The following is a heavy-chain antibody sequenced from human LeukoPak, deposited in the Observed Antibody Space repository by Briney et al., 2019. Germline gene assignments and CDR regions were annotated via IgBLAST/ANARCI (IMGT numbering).Heavy chain of an antibody. J-gene: IGHJ3*02. Sequence: PGGSLRLSCAASGFTFSSYWMSWVRQAPGKGLEWVANIKQDGSEKYYVDSVKGRFTISRDNAKNSLYLQMNSLRAEDTAVYYCARSDYGDYQDAFDIWGQGTMVTVSS. D-gene: IGHD4-17*01. CDR2: IKQDGSEK. CDR3: ARSDYGDYQDAFDI. CDR1: GFTFSSYW. V-gene: IGHV3-7*01.